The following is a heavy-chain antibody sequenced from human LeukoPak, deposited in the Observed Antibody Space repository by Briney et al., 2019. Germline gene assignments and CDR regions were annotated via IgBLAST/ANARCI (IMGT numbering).Heavy chain of an antibody. CDR3: AKEGIPAAALH. CDR2: ISYDGSNK. Sequence: GGSLRLSCAASGFTFSSYGTHWVRQAPGKGLEWVAVISYDGSNKYYADSVKGRFTISRDNSKNTLYLQMNSLRAEDTAVYYCAKEGIPAAALHWGQGTLVTVSS. D-gene: IGHD6-13*01. J-gene: IGHJ4*02. CDR1: GFTFSSYG. V-gene: IGHV3-30*18.